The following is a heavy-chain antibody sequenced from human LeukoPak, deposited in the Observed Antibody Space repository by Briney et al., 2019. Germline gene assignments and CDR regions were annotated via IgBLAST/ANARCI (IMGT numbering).Heavy chain of an antibody. D-gene: IGHD6-6*01. CDR3: ARDLDYSTSSAVDY. V-gene: IGHV3-66*01. CDR1: GFTVSSND. Sequence: GGSLRLSCAASGFTVSSNDMNWVRQAPGKGLEWVSGIYSGGRTYYADSVKGRFTISRDNSKNTLFLQINSVRAEDTAVYYCARDLDYSTSSAVDYWGQGTLVTVSS. CDR2: IYSGGRT. J-gene: IGHJ4*02.